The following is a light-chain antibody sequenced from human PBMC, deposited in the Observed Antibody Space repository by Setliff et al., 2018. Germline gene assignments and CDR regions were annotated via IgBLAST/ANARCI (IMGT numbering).Light chain of an antibody. CDR1: SSDVGAYNY. CDR3: SSYTGSDTIV. CDR2: EVS. Sequence: QSALTQPASVSGSPGQSITISCTGTSSDVGAYNYVSWYQQHPGKAPKLMIYEVSNRPSGVSNRFSGSKSGNTASLSISGLQAEDEADYYCSSYTGSDTIVFGTGTKVTVL. V-gene: IGLV2-14*01. J-gene: IGLJ1*01.